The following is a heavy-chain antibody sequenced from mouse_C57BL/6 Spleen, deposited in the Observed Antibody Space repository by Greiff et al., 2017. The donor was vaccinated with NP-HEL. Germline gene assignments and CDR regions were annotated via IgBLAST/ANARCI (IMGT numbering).Heavy chain of an antibody. CDR3: ARHSRGFAY. V-gene: IGHV5-12*01. J-gene: IGHJ3*01. CDR2: ISNGGGST. CDR1: RFTFSDYY. Sequence: EVKLVESGGGLVQPGGALKLSCAASRFTFSDYYMYWVRQTPEKRLEWVAYISNGGGSTYYPDTVKGRFTISRDNAKNTLYLQMSRLKSEDTAMYYCARHSRGFAYWGQGTLVTVSA.